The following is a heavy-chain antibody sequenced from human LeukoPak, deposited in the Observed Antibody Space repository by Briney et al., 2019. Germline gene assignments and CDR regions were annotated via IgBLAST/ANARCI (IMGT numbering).Heavy chain of an antibody. Sequence: SETLSLTCAVYGGSFSGYYWCWIRQPPGKGLEWIGEINHSGSTNYNPSLKSRVTISVDTSKNQFSLKLSSVTAADTAVYYCAATPRENYDFWSGYLWGQGTLVTVSS. CDR2: INHSGST. D-gene: IGHD3-3*01. V-gene: IGHV4-34*01. J-gene: IGHJ4*02. CDR3: AATPRENYDFWSGYL. CDR1: GGSFSGYY.